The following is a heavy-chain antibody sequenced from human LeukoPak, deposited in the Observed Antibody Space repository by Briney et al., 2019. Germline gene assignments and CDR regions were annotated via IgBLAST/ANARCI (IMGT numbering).Heavy chain of an antibody. D-gene: IGHD4-23*01. CDR1: GFTVSSNY. V-gene: IGHV3-66*02. J-gene: IGHJ4*02. CDR3: ARSGNTVVPYYFDY. Sequence: GGSLRLSCAASGFTVSSNYMSWVRQAPGKGLEWVSFFYSGGSTYYADSVKGRFTICRDNSKNTVYLQMNSLRAEDTAVYYCARSGNTVVPYYFDYWGQGTLVTVSS. CDR2: FYSGGST.